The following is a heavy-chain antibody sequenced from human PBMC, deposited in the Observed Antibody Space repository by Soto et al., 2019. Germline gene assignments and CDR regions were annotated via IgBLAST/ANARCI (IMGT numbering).Heavy chain of an antibody. CDR2: MNPNSGNT. D-gene: IGHD3-3*01. CDR1: GYTFTGYY. V-gene: IGHV1-8*02. J-gene: IGHJ3*02. Sequence: ASVKVSCKASGYTFTGYYIHWVRQATGQGLEWMGWMNPNSGNTGYAQKFQGRVTMTRNTSISTAYMELSSLRSEDTVVYYCASPARNYDFWSGYSFDIWGQGTMVTVSS. CDR3: ASPARNYDFWSGYSFDI.